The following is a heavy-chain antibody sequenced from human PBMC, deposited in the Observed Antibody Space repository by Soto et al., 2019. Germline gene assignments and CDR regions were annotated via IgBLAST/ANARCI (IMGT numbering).Heavy chain of an antibody. J-gene: IGHJ4*02. CDR2: ISHSGNT. D-gene: IGHD1-7*01. CDR1: GGSFSDSY. CDR3: ARETTQSFDY. V-gene: IGHV4-34*01. Sequence: QVQLQQWGAGLLKPSETLSLTCAVSGGSFSDSYWSWIRQPPGKGLEWIGEISHSGNTNYNPSLKRRVTISVDTSKHHFSLKVSSVTAADTAVYYCARETTQSFDYWGQGTLVTVSS.